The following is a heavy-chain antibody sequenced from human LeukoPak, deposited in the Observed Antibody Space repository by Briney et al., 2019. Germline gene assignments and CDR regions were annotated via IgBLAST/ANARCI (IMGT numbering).Heavy chain of an antibody. CDR1: GGSIRSSYYY. D-gene: IGHD6-19*01. Sequence: SETLSLTCTVSGGSIRSSYYYWSWIRQPPGKGLEWIGYIYYSGSTNYNPSLKSRVTISVDTSKNQFSLKLSSVTAADTAVYYCARGISSGWSRAVGYWGQGTLVTVSS. V-gene: IGHV4-61*01. J-gene: IGHJ4*02. CDR3: ARGISSGWSRAVGY. CDR2: IYYSGST.